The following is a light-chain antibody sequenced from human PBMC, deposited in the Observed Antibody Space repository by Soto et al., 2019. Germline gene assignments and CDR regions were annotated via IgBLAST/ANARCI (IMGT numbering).Light chain of an antibody. V-gene: IGKV1-5*01. CDR3: QQYNSFWT. CDR2: DIS. Sequence: DIQMTQSPSTLSASVGDRVTITCRASQSISDWLAWYQQKPGKAPKLLIYDISNLEIGVPSRFSGSGSGTELTLTISGLQPDDFATYYCQQYNSFWTFGQGTKV. J-gene: IGKJ1*01. CDR1: QSISDW.